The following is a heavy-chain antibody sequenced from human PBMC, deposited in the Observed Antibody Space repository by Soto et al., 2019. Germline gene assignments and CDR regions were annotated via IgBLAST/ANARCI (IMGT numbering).Heavy chain of an antibody. V-gene: IGHV1-18*01. J-gene: IGHJ4*02. CDR3: ATGWFGEFVYYFDY. D-gene: IGHD3-10*01. Sequence: QVQLVQSGAEVKKSGASVKVSCKASGYTFTSYGISWVRQAPGQGLEWMGWISAYNGNTNYAQKPQGRVTLTTDTATSTAYMELRSRRSDDTAVYYCATGWFGEFVYYFDYWGQGTLVTVSS. CDR2: ISAYNGNT. CDR1: GYTFTSYG.